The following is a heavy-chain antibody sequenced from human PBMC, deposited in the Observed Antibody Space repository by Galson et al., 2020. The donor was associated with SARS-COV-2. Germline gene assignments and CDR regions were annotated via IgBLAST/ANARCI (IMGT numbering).Heavy chain of an antibody. CDR2: IWYDGSNK. V-gene: IGHV3-33*06. Sequence: GGSLRLSCAASGFTFSSYGMHWVRQAPGKGLEWVAVIWYDGSNKYYADSVKGRFTISRDNSKNTLYLQMNSLRAEDTAVYYCAKDPAQWLATDAFDIWGQGTMVTVSS. CDR3: AKDPAQWLATDAFDI. D-gene: IGHD6-19*01. J-gene: IGHJ3*02. CDR1: GFTFSSYG.